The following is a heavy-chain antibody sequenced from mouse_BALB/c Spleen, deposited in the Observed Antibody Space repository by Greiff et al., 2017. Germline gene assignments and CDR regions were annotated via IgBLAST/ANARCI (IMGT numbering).Heavy chain of an antibody. Sequence: QVQLQQSGDELVRPGTSVKVSCKASGYAFTNYLIEWVKQRPGQGLEWIGVINPGSGGTNYNEKFKGKATLTADKSSSTAYMQLSSLTSDDSAVYFCARSGRQLGPDYWGQGTTLTVSS. CDR1: GYAFTNYL. CDR3: ARSGRQLGPDY. V-gene: IGHV1-54*01. CDR2: INPGSGGT. J-gene: IGHJ2*01. D-gene: IGHD3-2*01.